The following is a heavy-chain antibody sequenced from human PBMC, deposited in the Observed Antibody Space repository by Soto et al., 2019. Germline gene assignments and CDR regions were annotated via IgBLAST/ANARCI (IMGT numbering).Heavy chain of an antibody. CDR2: IKQDGSEK. J-gene: IGHJ6*03. V-gene: IGHV3-7*01. Sequence: EVQLVESGGGLVQPGGSLRLSCAASGFTFSSYWMSWVRQAPGKGLEWVANIKQDGSEKYYVDSVKGRFTISRDNAKNSLYLQMNSLRAEDTAVYYCASKGIAAAGKFYYYYYYMDVWGKETTVTVSS. D-gene: IGHD6-13*01. CDR1: GFTFSSYW. CDR3: ASKGIAAAGKFYYYYYYMDV.